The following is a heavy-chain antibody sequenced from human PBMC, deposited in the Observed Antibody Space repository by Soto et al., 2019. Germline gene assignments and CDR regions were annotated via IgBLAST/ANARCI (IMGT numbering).Heavy chain of an antibody. V-gene: IGHV5-51*01. J-gene: IGHJ6*02. CDR3: ARHNIGSGWYGGASTGPLKVYYYGMDV. CDR2: IYPGGSDT. CDR1: GYSFTSYW. Sequence: GESLKISCKGSGYSFTSYWIGWVRQMPGKGLEWVGIIYPGGSDTRYSPSFQGQVTISADKSISTAYLQWSSLKASDTAMYYCARHNIGSGWYGGASTGPLKVYYYGMDVWGQGTTVTVSS. D-gene: IGHD6-19*01.